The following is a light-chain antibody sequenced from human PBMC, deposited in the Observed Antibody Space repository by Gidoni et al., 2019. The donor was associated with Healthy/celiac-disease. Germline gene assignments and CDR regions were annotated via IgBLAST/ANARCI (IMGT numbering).Light chain of an antibody. Sequence: EIVLTQSPGTLSLSPGERATLSCRASQSVSSSYLAWYQQKPGQDPRLLIYGASSRATGIPDRFSGSGSGTDFTLTISRREPEDFAVYYCQQYGSSPPWTFGQGTKVEIK. CDR2: GAS. V-gene: IGKV3-20*01. J-gene: IGKJ1*01. CDR1: QSVSSSY. CDR3: QQYGSSPPWT.